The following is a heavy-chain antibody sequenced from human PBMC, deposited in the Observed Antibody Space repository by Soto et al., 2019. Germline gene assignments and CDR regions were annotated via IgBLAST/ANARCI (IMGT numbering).Heavy chain of an antibody. D-gene: IGHD3-10*01. CDR3: ARERLGYGAGRGGMDV. CDR2: MSGGGGGI. CDR1: GFTFSSFV. V-gene: IGHV3-23*01. Sequence: EVQLLESGGAVVQPGGSLRLSCAASGFTFSSFVMNWVRQAPGKGLEWVSGMSGGGGGIYNADSVKGRFTISRDNYKNTVFLSMKSLSADDTVVYHCARERLGYGAGRGGMDVWGEGTMV. J-gene: IGHJ6*02.